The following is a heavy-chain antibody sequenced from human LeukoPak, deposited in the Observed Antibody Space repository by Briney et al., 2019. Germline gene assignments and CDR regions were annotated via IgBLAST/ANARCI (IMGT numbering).Heavy chain of an antibody. CDR3: AKGARNTAPDY. D-gene: IGHD5-18*01. CDR2: ISPSGGNT. V-gene: IGHV3-23*01. J-gene: IGHJ4*02. Sequence: GGSLRLSCTASGFTFSTYAMSWVRQAPGKGLEWVSSISPSGGNTYYADSVKGRFTISRDNSKNTVYLQMNSLTAEDTAVYYCAKGARNTAPDYWGREPWSPSPQ. CDR1: GFTFSTYA.